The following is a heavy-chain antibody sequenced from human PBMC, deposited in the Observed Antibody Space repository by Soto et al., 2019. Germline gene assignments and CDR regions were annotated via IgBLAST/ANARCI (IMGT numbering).Heavy chain of an antibody. V-gene: IGHV4-59*01. CDR1: GGSISSYY. CDR2: IYYSGST. Sequence: SETLSLTCTVSGGSISSYYWSWIRQPPGKGLEWIGYIYYSGSTNYNPSLKSRVTISVDTSKNQFSLKLSSVTAADTAVYYCAREVGPIGGMDVSGQGTTVTVSS. D-gene: IGHD1-26*01. J-gene: IGHJ6*02. CDR3: AREVGPIGGMDV.